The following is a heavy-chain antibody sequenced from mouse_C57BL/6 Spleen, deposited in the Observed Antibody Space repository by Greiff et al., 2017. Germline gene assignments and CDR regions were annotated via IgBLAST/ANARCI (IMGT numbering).Heavy chain of an antibody. V-gene: IGHV1-55*01. Sequence: QVQLQQPGAELVKPGASVKMSCKASGYTFTSYWITWVKQRPGQGLEWIGDIYPGSGSTNYNEKFKGKATLTAEKSSSTAYMQLSSLTSEDSAVYFCARGGYSNYQVYAMDYWGQGTSVTVSS. CDR3: ARGGYSNYQVYAMDY. D-gene: IGHD2-5*01. CDR2: IYPGSGST. CDR1: GYTFTSYW. J-gene: IGHJ4*01.